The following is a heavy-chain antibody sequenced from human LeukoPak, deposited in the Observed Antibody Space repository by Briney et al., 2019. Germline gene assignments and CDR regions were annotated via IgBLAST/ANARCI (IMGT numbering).Heavy chain of an antibody. J-gene: IGHJ5*02. V-gene: IGHV4-34*01. CDR3: ARGRARYCSGGSCYSRWFDP. Sequence: PSETLSLTCAVYGGSFSGYHWSWIRQPPGKGLEWIGEINHSGSTNYNPSLKSRVTISVDTSKNQFSLKLSSATAADTAVYYCARGRARYCSGGSCYSRWFDPWGQGTLVTVSS. CDR1: GGSFSGYH. CDR2: INHSGST. D-gene: IGHD2-15*01.